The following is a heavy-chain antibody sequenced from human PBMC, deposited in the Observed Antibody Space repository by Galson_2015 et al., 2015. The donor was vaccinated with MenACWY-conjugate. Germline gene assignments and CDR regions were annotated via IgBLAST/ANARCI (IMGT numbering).Heavy chain of an antibody. CDR1: GYTFNGYG. V-gene: IGHV1-18*01. CDR3: ARDQQGYNSSLYRSFDY. CDR2: TSANNGDT. D-gene: IGHD6-13*01. Sequence: SVKVSCKASGYTFNGYGISWVRQAPGQGLEWMGWTSANNGDTNFAQKFQGRFTISRDNSKNTLYLQMNSLRDEDTAVYYCARDQQGYNSSLYRSFDYWGQGTLVTVSS. J-gene: IGHJ4*02.